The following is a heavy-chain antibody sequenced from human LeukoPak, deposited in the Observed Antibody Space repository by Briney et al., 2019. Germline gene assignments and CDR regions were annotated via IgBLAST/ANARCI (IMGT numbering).Heavy chain of an antibody. Sequence: ASVKVSCKASGYTFTSYGISWVRQAPGQGLEWMGWISAYNGNTNYAQKLQGRVTMTTDTSTSTAYMELRSLRSDDTAVYYCARTKRGSSSYVLSYWGQGTLVTVSS. CDR1: GYTFTSYG. D-gene: IGHD6-13*01. CDR3: ARTKRGSSSYVLSY. V-gene: IGHV1-18*01. J-gene: IGHJ4*02. CDR2: ISAYNGNT.